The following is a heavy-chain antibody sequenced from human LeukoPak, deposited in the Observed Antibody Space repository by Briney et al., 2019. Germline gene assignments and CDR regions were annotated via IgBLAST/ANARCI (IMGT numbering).Heavy chain of an antibody. CDR1: GFTFSSYA. V-gene: IGHV3-66*02. D-gene: IGHD2-2*01. CDR3: ARGYCGSISCNWFDP. J-gene: IGHJ5*02. Sequence: GGSLRLSCAASGFTFSSYAMSWVRQAPGKGLEWVSVIYSDGSTYYADSVKGRFTISRDNSKNILYLQMNSLRAEDTAVYYCARGYCGSISCNWFDPWGQGTLVTVSS. CDR2: IYSDGST.